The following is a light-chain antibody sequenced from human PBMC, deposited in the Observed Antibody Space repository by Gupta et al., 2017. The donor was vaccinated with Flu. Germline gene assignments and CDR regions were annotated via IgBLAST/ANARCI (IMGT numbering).Light chain of an antibody. CDR1: QSVSSSY. CDR2: GAS. V-gene: IGKV3-20*01. J-gene: IGKJ4*01. Sequence: EIVFTPSPGTLSLSPGERATLSCRASQSVSSSYFAWYQQTPGQAPRLLIYGASSRASGIPDRFSGSGSGTDFTLTISRLEPEDSAVYYCQQHGSSPLTFGGGTQVEIK. CDR3: QQHGSSPLT.